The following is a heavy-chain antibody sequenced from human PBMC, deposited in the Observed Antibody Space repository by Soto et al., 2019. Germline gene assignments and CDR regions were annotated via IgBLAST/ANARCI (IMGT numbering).Heavy chain of an antibody. CDR1: GYTFTSDC. J-gene: IGHJ6*02. V-gene: IGHV1-18*04. Sequence: ALVKVACKASGYTFTSDCISWVLQAPGQGREWMGWISAYNGNTNYAQKLQGRVTMTTDTSTSTAYMELRSLRSDDTAVYYCARGIAAAGTGDYYYGMDVWGQGTTVTVSS. D-gene: IGHD6-13*01. CDR3: ARGIAAAGTGDYYYGMDV. CDR2: ISAYNGNT.